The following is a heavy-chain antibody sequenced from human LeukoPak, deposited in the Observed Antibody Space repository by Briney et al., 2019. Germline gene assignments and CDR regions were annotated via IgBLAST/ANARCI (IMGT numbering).Heavy chain of an antibody. CDR3: ARGLRYFDWLLHDAFDI. CDR1: GFTFSSYS. Sequence: GGSLRLSCAASGFTFSSYSMNWVRQAPGKGLEWVSSISSSSSYIYYADSVKGRFTISRDNAKNSLYLQMNSLRAEDTAVYYCARGLRYFDWLLHDAFDIWGQGTMATVSS. J-gene: IGHJ3*02. D-gene: IGHD3-9*01. V-gene: IGHV3-21*01. CDR2: ISSSSSYI.